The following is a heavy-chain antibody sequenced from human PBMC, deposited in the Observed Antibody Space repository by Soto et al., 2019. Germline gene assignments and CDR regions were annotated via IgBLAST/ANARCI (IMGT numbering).Heavy chain of an antibody. J-gene: IGHJ4*02. D-gene: IGHD3-10*01. V-gene: IGHV4-59*01. CDR1: GGSISSYY. Sequence: QVQLQESGPGLVKPSETLSLTCTVSGGSISSYYWSWIRQPPGKGLEWIGYIYYSGSTNYNPSLKSRVTISVDTSKNQFSLKLSSVTAADTAVYYCARGGGYDTLVPDSWVQGTLVTVSS. CDR3: ARGGGYDTLVPDS. CDR2: IYYSGST.